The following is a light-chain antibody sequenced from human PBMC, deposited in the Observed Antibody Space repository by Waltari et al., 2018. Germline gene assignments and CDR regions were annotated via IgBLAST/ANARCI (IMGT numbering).Light chain of an antibody. J-gene: IGLJ2*01. CDR1: SLRSYY. V-gene: IGLV3-19*01. CDR2: DKN. CDR3: HSRDASGVGGA. Sequence: TQDPAVSVALGQTVSLTCQGDSLRSYYASWYQQRQGQAPILVMYDKNSRPSGVPDRFSASSSDNTASLTITGAQAEDEAYYYCHSRDASGVGGAFGGGTKLTVL.